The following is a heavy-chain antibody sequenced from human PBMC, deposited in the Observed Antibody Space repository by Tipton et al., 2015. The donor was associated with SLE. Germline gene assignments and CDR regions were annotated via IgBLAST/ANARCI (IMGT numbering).Heavy chain of an antibody. D-gene: IGHD1-1*01. CDR2: ISSSGSTI. J-gene: IGHJ6*02. V-gene: IGHV3-48*03. CDR1: GFTFSSYE. CDR3: ARDGMDYYYYYGMDV. Sequence: SLRLSCAASGFTFSSYEMNWVRQAPGKGLEWVSYISSSGSTIYYADSVKGRFTISRDNAKNSLYLQMNSLRAEDTAVYYCARDGMDYYYYYGMDVWGQGTTVTVSS.